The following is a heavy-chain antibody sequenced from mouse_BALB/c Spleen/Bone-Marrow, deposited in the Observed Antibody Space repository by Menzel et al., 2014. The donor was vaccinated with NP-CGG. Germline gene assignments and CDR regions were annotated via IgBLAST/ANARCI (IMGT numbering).Heavy chain of an antibody. J-gene: IGHJ1*01. Sequence: QVQLQQPGAELVKPGASVKMSCKASGYTFTSYWMHWVKQRPGQGLEWIGVMDPSDSYTSYNQKFKGKATLTVDTSSSTAYMHLSSLTSEDSAVYYCTRGDYDWYFDVWGAGTTVTVSS. V-gene: IGHV1S127*01. D-gene: IGHD2-4*01. CDR2: MDPSDSYT. CDR1: GYTFTSYW. CDR3: TRGDYDWYFDV.